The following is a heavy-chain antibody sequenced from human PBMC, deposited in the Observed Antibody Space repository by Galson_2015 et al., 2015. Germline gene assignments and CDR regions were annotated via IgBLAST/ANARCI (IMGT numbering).Heavy chain of an antibody. CDR1: GFTFSSYA. V-gene: IGHV3-30-3*01. Sequence: SLRLSCAASGFTFSSYAMHWVRQAPGKGLEWVAVISYDGSNKYYADSVKGRFTISRDNSKNTLYLQMNSLRAEDTAVYYCAKGTLRFLEWLLELWGQGTLVTVSS. CDR3: AKGTLRFLEWLLEL. J-gene: IGHJ4*02. D-gene: IGHD3-3*01. CDR2: ISYDGSNK.